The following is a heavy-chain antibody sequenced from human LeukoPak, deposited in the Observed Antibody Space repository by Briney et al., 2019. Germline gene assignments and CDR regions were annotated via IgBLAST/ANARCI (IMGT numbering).Heavy chain of an antibody. D-gene: IGHD3-3*01. V-gene: IGHV4-59*10. CDR2: IYYSGST. CDR1: GGSFSGYY. CDR3: ARVGTDYDFWSGYYTGFRALWFDP. J-gene: IGHJ5*02. Sequence: PSETLSLTCAVYGGSFSGYYWSWIRQPAGKGLEWIGSIYYSGSTYYNPSLKSRVTISVDTSKNQFSLKLSSVTAADTAVYYCARVGTDYDFWSGYYTGFRALWFDPWGQGTLVTVSS.